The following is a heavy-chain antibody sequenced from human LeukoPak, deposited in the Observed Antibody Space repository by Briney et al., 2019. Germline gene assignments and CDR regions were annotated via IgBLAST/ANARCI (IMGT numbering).Heavy chain of an antibody. J-gene: IGHJ6*04. D-gene: IGHD3-10*02. Sequence: GGSLRLSCAASGFTVSSYSMNWVRQAPGKGLEWVSSISSSSSYIYYADSVKGRFTISRDNAKNSLYLQMNSLRAEDTAVYYCAELGITMIGGVWGKGTTVTISS. CDR2: ISSSSSYI. V-gene: IGHV3-21*01. CDR1: GFTVSSYS. CDR3: AELGITMIGGV.